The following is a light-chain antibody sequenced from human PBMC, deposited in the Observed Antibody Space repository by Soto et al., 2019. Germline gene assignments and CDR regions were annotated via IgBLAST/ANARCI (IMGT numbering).Light chain of an antibody. V-gene: IGKV1-5*01. J-gene: IGKJ1*01. CDR2: DAS. CDR1: QSVRTW. CDR3: QQYETFSGT. Sequence: DIQMTQSPSTLSAFVGDRVTITCRASQSVRTWLAWYQQKPVKAPKLLIYDASALPRGVPSRFSGSGSGTKFTLTIASLQPDDFATYYCQQYETFSGTFGPGTKVDIK.